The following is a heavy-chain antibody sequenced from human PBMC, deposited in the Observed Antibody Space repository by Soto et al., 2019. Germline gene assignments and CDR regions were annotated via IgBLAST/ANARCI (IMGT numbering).Heavy chain of an antibody. V-gene: IGHV1-69*13. CDR3: AGGRLRYFDWPY. Sequence: GASVKVSCKASGGTFSSYAISWVRQAPGQGLEWMGGIIPIFGTANYAQKFQGRVTITADESTSTAYMELSSLRSEDTAVYYCAGGRLRYFDWPYWGQGTLVTVSS. J-gene: IGHJ4*02. CDR1: GGTFSSYA. CDR2: IIPIFGTA. D-gene: IGHD3-9*01.